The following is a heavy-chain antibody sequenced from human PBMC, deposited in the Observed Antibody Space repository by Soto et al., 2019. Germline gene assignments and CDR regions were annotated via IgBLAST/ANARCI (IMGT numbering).Heavy chain of an antibody. CDR1: GFTFSSYG. Sequence: GGSLRLSCAASGFTFSSYGMHWVRQAPGKGLEWVAVISYDGSNKYYADSVKGRFTISRDNSKNTLYLQMNSLRAEDTAVYYCAIFDSSSWDDAFDIWGQGTMITVSS. V-gene: IGHV3-30*03. CDR2: ISYDGSNK. J-gene: IGHJ3*02. D-gene: IGHD6-13*01. CDR3: AIFDSSSWDDAFDI.